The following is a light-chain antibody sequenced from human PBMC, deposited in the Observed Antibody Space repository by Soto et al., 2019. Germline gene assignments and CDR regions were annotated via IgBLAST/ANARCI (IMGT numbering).Light chain of an antibody. CDR3: CSYAGSVV. J-gene: IGLJ2*01. V-gene: IGLV2-23*01. Sequence: QSALTQPASVSGSPGQSITISCTGTSSDVGIYNLVSWYQQHPGKAPKLMIYEGSKRPSGVSNRFSGFKSGNTASLTISGLQAEDEAEYYCCSYAGSVVFGGGTKLTVL. CDR1: SSDVGIYNL. CDR2: EGS.